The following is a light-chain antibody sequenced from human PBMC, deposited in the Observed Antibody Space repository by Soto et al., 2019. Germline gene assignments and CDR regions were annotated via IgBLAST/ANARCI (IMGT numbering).Light chain of an antibody. V-gene: IGKV1-39*01. Sequence: DIQMTQSPSSLSASVGDRVTITCRASQSISSYFNWYQQKPGKAPMRLIYAASSLQSGVPSRFSGSGSGTDFTLTNSSLQTEDVATYYCQQSYSTLTFGPGTKVHIK. CDR2: AAS. J-gene: IGKJ3*01. CDR1: QSISSY. CDR3: QQSYSTLT.